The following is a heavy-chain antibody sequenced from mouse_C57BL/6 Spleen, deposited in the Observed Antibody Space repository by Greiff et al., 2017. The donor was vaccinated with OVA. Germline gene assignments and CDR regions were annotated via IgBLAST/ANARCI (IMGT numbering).Heavy chain of an antibody. Sequence: ESGPGLVKPSQSLSLTCSVTGYSITSGYYWNWIRQFPGNKLEWMGYISYDGSNNYNPSLKNRISITRDTSKNQFFLKLNSVTTEDTATYYCARDPILSYWGQGTLVTVSA. V-gene: IGHV3-6*01. CDR2: ISYDGSN. J-gene: IGHJ3*01. CDR1: GYSITSGYY. CDR3: ARDPILSY. D-gene: IGHD1-1*02.